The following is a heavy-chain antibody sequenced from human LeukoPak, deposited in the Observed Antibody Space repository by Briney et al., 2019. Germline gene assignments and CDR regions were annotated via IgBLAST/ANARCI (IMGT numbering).Heavy chain of an antibody. V-gene: IGHV4-34*01. J-gene: IGHJ4*02. CDR2: INHSGST. Sequence: SETLSLTCAVYGGSFSGYYRSWIRQPPGKGLEWIGEINHSGSTNYNPSLKSRVTISVDTSKNQFSLKLSSVTAADTAVYYCARPQRKAVAAKSSFDYWGQGTLVTVSS. CDR3: ARPQRKAVAAKSSFDY. D-gene: IGHD6-19*01. CDR1: GGSFSGYY.